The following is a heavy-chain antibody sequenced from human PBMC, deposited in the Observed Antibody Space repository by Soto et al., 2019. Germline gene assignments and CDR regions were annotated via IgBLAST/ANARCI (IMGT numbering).Heavy chain of an antibody. CDR1: GFTFSSYG. V-gene: IGHV3-30*18. D-gene: IGHD2-15*01. CDR3: AKDYGYCSGGSCYSSGWFDP. Sequence: QVQLVESGGGVVQPGRSLRLSCAASGFTFSSYGMHWVRQAPGKGLEWVAVISYDGSNKYYADSVKGRFTISRDNSKNTXFXQMNSRRAEDTALYYCAKDYGYCSGGSCYSSGWFDPWGQGTLVTVSS. CDR2: ISYDGSNK. J-gene: IGHJ5*02.